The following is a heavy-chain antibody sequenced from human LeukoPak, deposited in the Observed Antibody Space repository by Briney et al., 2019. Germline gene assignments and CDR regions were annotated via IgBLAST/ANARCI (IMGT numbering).Heavy chain of an antibody. Sequence: GASVTVSCTASGYTFTVYYMHWVRQAPGQGLEWMGRINPNSGGTNYAQKFQGRVTITADESTSTAYMELSSLRSEDTAVYYCARSRPDYGDYLYYYGMDVWGQGTTVTVSS. CDR3: ARSRPDYGDYLYYYGMDV. CDR1: GYTFTVYY. J-gene: IGHJ6*02. CDR2: INPNSGGT. V-gene: IGHV1-2*06. D-gene: IGHD4-17*01.